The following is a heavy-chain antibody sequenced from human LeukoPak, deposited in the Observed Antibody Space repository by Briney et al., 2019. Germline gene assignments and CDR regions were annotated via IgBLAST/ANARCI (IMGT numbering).Heavy chain of an antibody. Sequence: GGSLRLSCAASGFTFSSYTMNWVRQAPGKGLEWVSSVTGSGRRTDYADSVKGRFTISRDNSKNVIYLQMNRLRDDDTAVYTCARGRVEWELLGPDDWGQGTLVTVSS. V-gene: IGHV3-23*01. CDR3: ARGRVEWELLGPDD. CDR2: VTGSGRRT. J-gene: IGHJ4*02. CDR1: GFTFSSYT. D-gene: IGHD1-26*01.